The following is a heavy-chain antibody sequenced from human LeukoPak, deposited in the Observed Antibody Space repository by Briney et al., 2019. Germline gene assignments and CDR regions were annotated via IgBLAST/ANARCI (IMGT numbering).Heavy chain of an antibody. V-gene: IGHV3-48*03. CDR3: ARGGSLGY. CDR2: ISSSGSGI. D-gene: IGHD6-19*01. CDR1: GFTFSSYE. Sequence: AGGSLRLSCAGSGFTFSSYEMNWVRQAPGKGLEWVSKISSSGSGIYYADSVKGRFTISRDNAKSTLYLQMNSLRAEDTAVYYCARGGSLGYWGQGTLVTVST. J-gene: IGHJ4*02.